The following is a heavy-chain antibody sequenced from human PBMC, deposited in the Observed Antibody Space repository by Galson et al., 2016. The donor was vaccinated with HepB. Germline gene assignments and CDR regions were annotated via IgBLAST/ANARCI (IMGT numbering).Heavy chain of an antibody. Sequence: SLRLSCAASGFSVSDNYMNWIRQAPGKGLEWVSIIYSGGTTYYTDSVKGRFTISRDNSRNTLYLQMNRLRVEDTALYYCARGSYYDFWSGSNGPDAFDIWGRGTMVIVSS. V-gene: IGHV3-66*02. J-gene: IGHJ3*02. D-gene: IGHD3-3*01. CDR1: GFSVSDNY. CDR3: ARGSYYDFWSGSNGPDAFDI. CDR2: IYSGGTT.